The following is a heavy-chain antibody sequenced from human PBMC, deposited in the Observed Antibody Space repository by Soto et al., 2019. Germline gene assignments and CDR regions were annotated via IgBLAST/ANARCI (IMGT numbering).Heavy chain of an antibody. CDR2: VYYTGDT. D-gene: IGHD4-17*01. CDR3: VRQGIDYLHGLVEV. CDR1: SGPDRSHN. V-gene: IGHV4-59*08. J-gene: IGHJ6*02. Sequence: QVQLQQSGPRLVKPSETLSLTCTVSSGPDRSHNWGWIRQPPGRGLEWIGYVYYTGDTAYNPSLRGRVTISADASTNDISLTLNSVTAAATAVYYCVRQGIDYLHGLVEVWGQGATVSVSS.